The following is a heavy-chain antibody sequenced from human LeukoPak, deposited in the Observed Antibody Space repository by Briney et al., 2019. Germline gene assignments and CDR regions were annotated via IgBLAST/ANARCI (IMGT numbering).Heavy chain of an antibody. D-gene: IGHD3-22*01. J-gene: IGHJ6*03. CDR2: INPNSGGT. Sequence: ASVKVSCKASGYTFTGYYMHWVRQAPGQGLEWMGWINPNSGGTNYAQKFQGRVTMTRDTSTSTVYMELSSLRSEDTAVYYCARGSMLVVVTPLNGYYYMDVWGKGTTVTISS. CDR3: ARGSMLVVVTPLNGYYYMDV. CDR1: GYTFTGYY. V-gene: IGHV1-2*02.